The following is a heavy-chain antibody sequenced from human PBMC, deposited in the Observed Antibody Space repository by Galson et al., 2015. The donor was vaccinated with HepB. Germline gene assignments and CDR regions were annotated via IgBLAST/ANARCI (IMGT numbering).Heavy chain of an antibody. CDR1: GGTFSSYA. Sequence: SVKVSCKASGGTFSSYAISWVRQAPGQGLEWMGRIIPTLSVPNYAQKFQGRVTITADKSTITAYMTLSSLRHEDTAVYYCAREGSEGDRGYYYNGMDVWGQGTTVTVSS. CDR2: IIPTLSVP. D-gene: IGHD2-21*02. CDR3: AREGSEGDRGYYYNGMDV. J-gene: IGHJ6*02. V-gene: IGHV1-69*04.